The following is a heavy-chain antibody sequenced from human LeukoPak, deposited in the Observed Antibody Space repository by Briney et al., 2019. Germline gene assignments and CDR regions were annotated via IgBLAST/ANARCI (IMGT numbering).Heavy chain of an antibody. Sequence: PGGSLRLSCAASGFTFSSYAMHWVRQAPGKGLEWVAVISYDGSNKYYADSVKGRFTISRDNSKNTLYLQMNSPRAEDTAVYYCARGPNYYYYYGMDVWGQGTTVTVSS. CDR3: ARGPNYYYYYGMDV. J-gene: IGHJ6*02. CDR2: ISYDGSNK. CDR1: GFTFSSYA. V-gene: IGHV3-30-3*01.